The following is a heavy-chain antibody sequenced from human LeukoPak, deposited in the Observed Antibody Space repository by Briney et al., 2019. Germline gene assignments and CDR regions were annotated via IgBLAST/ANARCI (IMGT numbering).Heavy chain of an antibody. CDR2: IFPVDSET. J-gene: IGHJ4*02. CDR3: VREGYDSSGTPFY. D-gene: IGHD3-22*01. V-gene: IGHV5-51*01. CDR1: GYSFTSYW. Sequence: GESLKISCKGSGYSFTSYWIGWVRQMPGKGLEWMGVIFPVDSETRYSPSLQGQVTISADKSISTAYLQWSSLKASDTAMYYCVREGYDSSGTPFYWGQGTLVTVSS.